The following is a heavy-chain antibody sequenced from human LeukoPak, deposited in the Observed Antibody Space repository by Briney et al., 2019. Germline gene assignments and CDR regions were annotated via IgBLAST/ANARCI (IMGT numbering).Heavy chain of an antibody. CDR3: ARELFANYDILTGYMDV. CDR2: ISWNSGSI. D-gene: IGHD3-9*01. V-gene: IGHV3-9*01. CDR1: GFTFDDYA. J-gene: IGHJ6*02. Sequence: PGRSLRLSCAASGFTFDDYAMHWVRQAPGKGLEWVSGISWNSGSIGYADSVKGRFTISRDNAKNSLYLQMNSLRAEDTAVYYCARELFANYDILTGYMDVWGQGTTVTVSS.